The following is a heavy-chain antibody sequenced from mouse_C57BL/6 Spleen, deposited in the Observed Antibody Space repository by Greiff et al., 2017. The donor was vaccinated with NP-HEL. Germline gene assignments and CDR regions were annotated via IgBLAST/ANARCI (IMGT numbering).Heavy chain of an antibody. CDR3: AITGTRYYFDY. CDR1: GYTFTDYY. Sequence: EVQLQQSGPELVKPGASVKISCKASGYTFTDYYMNWVKQSHGKSLEWIGDINPNNGGTSYNQKFKGKATLTVDKSSSTAYMELRSLTSEDSAVYYCAITGTRYYFDYWGQGTTLTVSS. V-gene: IGHV1-26*01. D-gene: IGHD4-1*01. CDR2: INPNNGGT. J-gene: IGHJ2*01.